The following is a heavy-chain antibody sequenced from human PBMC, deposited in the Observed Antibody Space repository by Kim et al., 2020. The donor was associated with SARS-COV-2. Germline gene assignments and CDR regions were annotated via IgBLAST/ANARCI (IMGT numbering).Heavy chain of an antibody. CDR2: INHSGST. V-gene: IGHV4-34*01. J-gene: IGHJ4*02. CDR3: ARGRWELLRGRYYFDY. Sequence: SETLSLTCAVYGGSFSGYDWSWIRQPPGKGLEWIGEINHSGSTNYNPSLKSRVTISVDTSKNQFSLKLSSVTAADTAVYYCARGRWELLRGRYYFDYWGQGTLVTVSS. D-gene: IGHD1-26*01. CDR1: GGSFSGYD.